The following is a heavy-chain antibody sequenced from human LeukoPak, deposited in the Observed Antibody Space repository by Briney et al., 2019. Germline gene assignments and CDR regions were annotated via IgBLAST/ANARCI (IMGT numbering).Heavy chain of an antibody. CDR1: GFTFSSYW. J-gene: IGHJ4*02. Sequence: EGSLRLSCAASGFTFSSYWMQWVRQAPGKGLVWVSRINTDGSSTTYADSVKGRFTISRDNAKNTLYLQMNSLRAEDTAVYYCATQASVGYWGQGTLVTVSS. V-gene: IGHV3-74*01. CDR3: ATQASVGY. D-gene: IGHD1-26*01. CDR2: INTDGSST.